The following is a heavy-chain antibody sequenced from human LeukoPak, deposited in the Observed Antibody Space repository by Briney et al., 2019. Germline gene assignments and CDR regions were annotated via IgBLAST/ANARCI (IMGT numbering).Heavy chain of an antibody. CDR2: IKEDGSEK. D-gene: IGHD3-16*01. CDR1: GFTFNRDW. V-gene: IGHV3-7*01. Sequence: GGSLRLSCAASGFTFNRDWTAWVRQAPGKGLEWVANIKEDGSEKNYVDSVKGRFTISRDNAKNTLYLQMNSLRAEDTAVYYCARDLGGPVDYWGQGSLVTVSS. J-gene: IGHJ4*02. CDR3: ARDLGGPVDY.